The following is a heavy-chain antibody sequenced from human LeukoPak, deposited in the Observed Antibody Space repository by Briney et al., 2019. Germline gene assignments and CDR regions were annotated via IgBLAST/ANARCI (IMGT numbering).Heavy chain of an antibody. Sequence: GGSLRLSCAASGFTFSSYAMHWVRQAPGKGLEWVAVISYDGSNKYYADSVKGRFTISRDNSKNTLYLQMNGLRAEDTAVYYCARGTAVLLWFGAQSGLDPWGQGTLVTVSS. V-gene: IGHV3-30*04. CDR2: ISYDGSNK. CDR1: GFTFSSYA. J-gene: IGHJ5*02. D-gene: IGHD3-10*01. CDR3: ARGTAVLLWFGAQSGLDP.